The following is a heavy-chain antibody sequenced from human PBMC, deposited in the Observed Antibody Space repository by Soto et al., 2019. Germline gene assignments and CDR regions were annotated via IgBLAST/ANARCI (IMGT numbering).Heavy chain of an antibody. D-gene: IGHD6-13*01. Sequence: LRLSCAASGFTFSSYWMSWVRQAPGKGLEWVANIKQDGSEKYYVDSVKGRFTISRDNAKNSLYLQMNSLRAEDTAVYYCARGSGSSWANWFDPWGQGTLVTVSS. CDR3: ARGSGSSWANWFDP. J-gene: IGHJ5*02. V-gene: IGHV3-7*03. CDR1: GFTFSSYW. CDR2: IKQDGSEK.